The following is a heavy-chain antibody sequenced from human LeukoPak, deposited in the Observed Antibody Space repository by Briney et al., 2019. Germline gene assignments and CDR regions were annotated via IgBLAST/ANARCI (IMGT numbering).Heavy chain of an antibody. D-gene: IGHD4-17*01. CDR3: ARDPGGDYVGY. J-gene: IGHJ4*02. Sequence: PGGSLRLSCAASGFTFSSYSMYWVRQAPGKGLEWVSSISSSSSHIYYADSVKGRFTISRDNAKNSLYLQMNSLRAEDTAVYYCARDPGGDYVGYWGQGTLVTVSS. CDR1: GFTFSSYS. V-gene: IGHV3-21*01. CDR2: ISSSSSHI.